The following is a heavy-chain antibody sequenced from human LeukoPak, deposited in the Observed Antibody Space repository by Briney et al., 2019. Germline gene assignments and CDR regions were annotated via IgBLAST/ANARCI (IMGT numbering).Heavy chain of an antibody. CDR1: GGSISSSYY. V-gene: IGHV4-39*07. Sequence: SETLSLTCTVSGGSISSSYYWGRIRQSPGKGLEWIGTIYYGGSMSYSPSLKSRVTISLDTSKSQFSLKLSSVTAADTAVYYCATGWYGDGGYWGQGILVTVSS. CDR2: IYYGGSM. CDR3: ATGWYGDGGY. D-gene: IGHD6-19*01. J-gene: IGHJ4*02.